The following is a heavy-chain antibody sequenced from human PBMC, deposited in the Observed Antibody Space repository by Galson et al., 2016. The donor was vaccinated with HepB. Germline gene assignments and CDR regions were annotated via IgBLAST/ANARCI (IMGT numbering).Heavy chain of an antibody. CDR2: INHGGST. Sequence: SETLSLTCGVSGGSLSDYYWSWIRQTPGKGLEWIGEINHGGSTNYSPSLKSRVTLAVYTSKRQFSLKLSSVTAADTAVYYCARGGSSWYIDYWGQGTLVTVSS. CDR3: ARGGSSWYIDY. D-gene: IGHD6-13*01. J-gene: IGHJ4*02. CDR1: GGSLSDYY. V-gene: IGHV4-34*01.